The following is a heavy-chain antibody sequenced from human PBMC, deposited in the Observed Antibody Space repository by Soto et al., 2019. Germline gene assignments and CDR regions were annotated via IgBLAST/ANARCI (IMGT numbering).Heavy chain of an antibody. Sequence: SETLSLTCTVSGGSISSYYWSWIRQPPGKGLEWIGYIYYSGSTNYNPSLKSRVTISVDTSKNQFSLKLSSVTAADTAVYYCGRHVRPIENWFDPWGKGTLVTVSS. J-gene: IGHJ5*02. V-gene: IGHV4-59*08. D-gene: IGHD1-26*01. CDR2: IYYSGST. CDR1: GGSISSYY. CDR3: GRHVRPIENWFDP.